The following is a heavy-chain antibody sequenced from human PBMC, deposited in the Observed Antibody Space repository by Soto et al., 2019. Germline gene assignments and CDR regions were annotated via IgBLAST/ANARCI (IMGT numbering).Heavy chain of an antibody. CDR1: GFTFSNAW. V-gene: IGHV3-15*01. CDR3: TTDPVTTKWLLYDHDAFDI. J-gene: IGHJ3*02. Sequence: GGSLRLSCAASGFTFSNAWMSWVRQAPGKGLEWVGRIKSKTDGGTTDYAAPVKGRFTISRDDSKNTLYLQMNSLKTEDTAVYYCTTDPVTTKWLLYDHDAFDIWGQGTMVTVSS. CDR2: IKSKTDGGTT. D-gene: IGHD3-3*01.